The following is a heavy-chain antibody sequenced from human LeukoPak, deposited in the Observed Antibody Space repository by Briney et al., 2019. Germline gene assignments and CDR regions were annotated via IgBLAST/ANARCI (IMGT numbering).Heavy chain of an antibody. CDR3: ARLPLVGATEVDY. D-gene: IGHD1-26*01. CDR2: INSDGSST. CDR1: GFTFSSYW. V-gene: IGHV3-74*01. Sequence: PGGSLRLSCAASGFTFSSYWMHWVRQAPGKGLVWVSRINSDGSSTSYADSVKGRFTISRDNAKNTLYLQMNSLRAEDTAVYYCARLPLVGATEVDYWGQGTLVTVSS. J-gene: IGHJ4*02.